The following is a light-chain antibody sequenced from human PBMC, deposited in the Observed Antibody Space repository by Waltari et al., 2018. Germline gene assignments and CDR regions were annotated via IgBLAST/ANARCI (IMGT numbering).Light chain of an antibody. V-gene: IGKV1-39*01. CDR3: QQSYTSPEVT. CDR2: AAS. Sequence: DIQLTQSPASLSASVGARVTITCLASESTSNYLNWYQQQPGKAPNLLIFAASNLRSGVPSRFSGSESGTDFTLTISSLQPEDFATYYCQQSYTSPEVTFGGGTTME. CDR1: ESTSNY. J-gene: IGKJ4*01.